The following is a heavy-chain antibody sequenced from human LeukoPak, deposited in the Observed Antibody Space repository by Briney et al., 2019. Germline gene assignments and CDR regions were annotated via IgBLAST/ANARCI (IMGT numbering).Heavy chain of an antibody. J-gene: IGHJ4*02. D-gene: IGHD5-24*01. Sequence: SVKVSCKASGGTFSSYAISWVRQAPGQGLEWMGRIIPMRGITNYAQKFQGRVTITADKSTSTAYMELSSLRSEDTAVYYCARSKRDGYNYAHLDYWGQGTLVTVSS. CDR2: IIPMRGIT. CDR1: GGTFSSYA. CDR3: ARSKRDGYNYAHLDY. V-gene: IGHV1-69*04.